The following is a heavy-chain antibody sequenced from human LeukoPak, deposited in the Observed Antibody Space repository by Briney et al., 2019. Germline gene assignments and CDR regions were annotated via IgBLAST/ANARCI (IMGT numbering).Heavy chain of an antibody. J-gene: IGHJ2*01. CDR2: LYSGSDT. CDR3: ARVGDHFHWYLDL. D-gene: IGHD3-10*01. Sequence: PGGSLRLSCAASGFTVSTNYMNWVRQAPGKGLEWVSILYSGSDTYYADSVKGRFTISRDSSKNILFLRMNNLRAEDTAVYYCARVGDHFHWYLDLWGRGTLVTVSS. V-gene: IGHV3-53*01. CDR1: GFTVSTNY.